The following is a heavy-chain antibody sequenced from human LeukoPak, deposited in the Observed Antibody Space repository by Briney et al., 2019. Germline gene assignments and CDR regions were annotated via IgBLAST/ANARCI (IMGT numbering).Heavy chain of an antibody. V-gene: IGHV1-18*01. CDR3: ARETGYSSSWYPFDY. J-gene: IGHJ4*02. CDR2: ISAYNGNT. Sequence: ASVKVSCKASGYTFTSYGTSWVRQAPGQGLEWMGWISAYNGNTNYAQKLQGRVTMTTDTSTSTAYMELRSLRSDDTAVYYCARETGYSSSWYPFDYWGQGTLVTVSS. D-gene: IGHD6-13*01. CDR1: GYTFTSYG.